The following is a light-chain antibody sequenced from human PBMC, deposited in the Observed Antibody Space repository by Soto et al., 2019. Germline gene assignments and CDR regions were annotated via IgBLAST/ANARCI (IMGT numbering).Light chain of an antibody. CDR2: DVG. J-gene: IGLJ2*01. V-gene: IGLV2-11*01. Sequence: QSALTQPRSVSGSPRQSVTISCTGTSSDVGGYNYVSWYQQHPGKAPQLMIYDVGKRPSGVPDRFSGSKSGNTASLTISGLHAEDEANYYCCSYTGSYTFVIFGGGTKVTVL. CDR3: CSYTGSYTFVI. CDR1: SSDVGGYNY.